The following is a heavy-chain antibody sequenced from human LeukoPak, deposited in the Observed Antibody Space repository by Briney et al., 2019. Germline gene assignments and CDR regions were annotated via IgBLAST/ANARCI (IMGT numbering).Heavy chain of an antibody. V-gene: IGHV4-4*07. CDR2: IYTFGIT. J-gene: IGHJ5*02. CDR3: ARGPRFGELLWHWFDP. CDR1: GGSISSSY. Sequence: PSETLSLTCTISGGSISSSYWSWIRQPAGKGLEWIGHIYTFGITNYIPSLKSRVTMSLDTSKNQFSLKLRSVTAADTAVYYCARGPRFGELLWHWFDPWGQGTLVTVSS. D-gene: IGHD3-10*01.